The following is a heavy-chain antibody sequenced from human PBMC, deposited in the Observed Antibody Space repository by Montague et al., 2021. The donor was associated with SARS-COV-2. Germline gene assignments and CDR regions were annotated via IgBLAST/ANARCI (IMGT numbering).Heavy chain of an antibody. J-gene: IGHJ3*02. CDR3: AREVRYYYDSSGPVAFDI. D-gene: IGHD3-22*01. CDR1: GGSISSYY. V-gene: IGHV4-59*01. Sequence: SETLSLTCTVSGGSISSYYWSWIRQPPGKGLEWIGYIYYSGSTNCNPSLKSRVTISVDTSKNQFSLKLSSVTAADTAVYYCAREVRYYYDSSGPVAFDIWGQGTMVTVSS. CDR2: IYYSGST.